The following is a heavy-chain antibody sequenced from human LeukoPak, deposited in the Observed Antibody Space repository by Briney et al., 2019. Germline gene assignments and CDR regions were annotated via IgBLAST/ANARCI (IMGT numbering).Heavy chain of an antibody. Sequence: SETLSLTCAVYGGSFSGYYWSWIRQPPGKGLXXXXXXXXXXSTNYNPSLKSRVTISVDTSKNQFSLKLSSVTAADTAVYYCARAFNYDSSGYYRRVPGFQHWGQGTLVTVSS. CDR2: XXXXXST. V-gene: IGHV4-34*01. J-gene: IGHJ1*01. CDR1: GGSFSGYY. D-gene: IGHD3-22*01. CDR3: ARAFNYDSSGYYRRVPGFQH.